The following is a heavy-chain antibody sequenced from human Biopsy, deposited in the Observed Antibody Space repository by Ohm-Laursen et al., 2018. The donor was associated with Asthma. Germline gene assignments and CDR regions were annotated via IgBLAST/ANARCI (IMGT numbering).Heavy chain of an antibody. CDR3: AKEVFPGWELRRGPDS. CDR2: ISFDGTNR. J-gene: IGHJ4*02. CDR1: GFSFSNYG. D-gene: IGHD1-26*01. Sequence: SLRLSCAASGFSFSNYGMHWVRQAPGKGLDWVAVISFDGTNRHYTDSVKGRFTISRDNSRNKLHLEMNSLRAEDTAVYFCAKEVFPGWELRRGPDSWGQGTLVTVSS. V-gene: IGHV3-30*18.